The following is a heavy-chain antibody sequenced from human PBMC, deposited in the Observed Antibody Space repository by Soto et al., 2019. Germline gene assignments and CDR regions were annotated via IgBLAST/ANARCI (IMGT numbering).Heavy chain of an antibody. CDR2: IDAGNGNT. V-gene: IGHV1-3*01. Sequence: ASVKVSCKASGCIFSRYAMHWVRQAPGQRLEWMGWIDAGNGNTKYSKNLQGRVTITRDTSATTAYMELSSLTSEDTAVYYCARDRNYDSSGYYGSWGQGTLVTVSS. D-gene: IGHD3-22*01. CDR1: GCIFSRYA. CDR3: ARDRNYDSSGYYGS. J-gene: IGHJ4*02.